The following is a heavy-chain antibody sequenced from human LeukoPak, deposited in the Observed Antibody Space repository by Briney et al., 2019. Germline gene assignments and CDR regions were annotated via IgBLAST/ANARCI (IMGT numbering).Heavy chain of an antibody. CDR2: ISYDGSNK. Sequence: PGGSLRLSCAASGFTFSSYGMHWVRQAPGKGLEWVAVISYDGSNKYYADSVKGRFTISRDNSKNTLFLQMNSLRAEDTAVYYCARLNGDNYGGNSADFDYWGQGTLVTVSS. V-gene: IGHV3-30*03. J-gene: IGHJ4*02. D-gene: IGHD4-23*01. CDR1: GFTFSSYG. CDR3: ARLNGDNYGGNSADFDY.